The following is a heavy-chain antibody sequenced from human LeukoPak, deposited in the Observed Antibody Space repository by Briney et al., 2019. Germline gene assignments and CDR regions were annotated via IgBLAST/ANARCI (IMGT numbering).Heavy chain of an antibody. D-gene: IGHD3-22*01. CDR1: GYTFTSNY. CDR3: ARDKYPDSSGSPSFGY. V-gene: IGHV1-46*01. Sequence: ASVKVSCKAFGYTFTSNYMHWVRQAPGQGPEWMGVINPSGGSTSYAQKFQGRVTMTRDMSTSTVYMELSSLRSEDTAVYYCARDKYPDSSGSPSFGYWGQGTLVTVSS. J-gene: IGHJ4*02. CDR2: INPSGGST.